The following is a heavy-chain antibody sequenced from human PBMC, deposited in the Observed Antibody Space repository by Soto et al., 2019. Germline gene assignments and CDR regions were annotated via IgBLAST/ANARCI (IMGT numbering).Heavy chain of an antibody. CDR3: AKVSRKGSAIDFDY. Sequence: QVQLVQSGAELKKPGASVKVSCKASGYTFSNYDMNWVRQATGQGPEWIGWVNPNNGDTGYAQKFQGRVTLTTDISTTTSYIELTSLRSEATAIYYCAKVSRKGSAIDFDYWCQGTLITVSS. CDR2: VNPNNGDT. D-gene: IGHD3-10*01. CDR1: GYTFSNYD. V-gene: IGHV1-8*01. J-gene: IGHJ4*02.